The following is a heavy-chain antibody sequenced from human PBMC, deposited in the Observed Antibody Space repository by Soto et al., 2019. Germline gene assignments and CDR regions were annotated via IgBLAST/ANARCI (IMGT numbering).Heavy chain of an antibody. CDR2: MNSDGSST. CDR3: ARDFEY. CDR1: GFTCSPFW. V-gene: IGHV3-74*01. J-gene: IGHJ4*02. Sequence: EVELVESGGGLVQPGGSLRLSCEASGFTCSPFWMHWVRQAPGKGLVWISRMNSDGSSTNYADSVKGRVTISRDNAKNMLYLQMNSLSAADTAVYYCARDFEYWGQGTLVTVSS.